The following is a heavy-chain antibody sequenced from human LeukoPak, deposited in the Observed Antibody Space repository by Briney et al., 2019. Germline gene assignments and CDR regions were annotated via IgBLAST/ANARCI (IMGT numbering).Heavy chain of an antibody. V-gene: IGHV3-74*01. CDR1: GFIFTSHW. Sequence: GGSLRLSCAASGFIFTSHWMHWVRQAPEKGLVWVSRINTDGSTTDYADSVKGRFTISRDNAKNTLYLQLNSLRAEDTAVYYCARGRYCSSTSCYWIDYWGQGTLVTVSS. CDR3: ARGRYCSSTSCYWIDY. D-gene: IGHD2-2*01. J-gene: IGHJ4*02. CDR2: INTDGSTT.